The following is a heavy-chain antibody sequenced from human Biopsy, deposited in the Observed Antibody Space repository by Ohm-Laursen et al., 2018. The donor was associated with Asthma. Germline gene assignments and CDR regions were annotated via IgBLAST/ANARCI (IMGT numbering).Heavy chain of an antibody. CDR2: IWYDGSNK. V-gene: IGHV3-33*06. D-gene: IGHD5-24*01. J-gene: IGHJ4*02. CDR1: GFTFSSYG. CDR3: AKESRRDGYNRRNYYFDY. Sequence: RSLRLSCTASGFTFSSYGMHWVRQAPGKGLEWVAVIWYDGSNKYYADSVKGRFTISRDNSKNTLYLQMNSLRAEDTAVYYCAKESRRDGYNRRNYYFDYWGQGTLVTVSS.